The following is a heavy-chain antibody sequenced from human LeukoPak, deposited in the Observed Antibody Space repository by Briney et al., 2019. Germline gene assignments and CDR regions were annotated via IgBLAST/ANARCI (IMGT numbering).Heavy chain of an antibody. CDR1: GGSFSGYY. D-gene: IGHD2-2*01. CDR2: INQSGST. Sequence: TSETLSLTCAVYGGSFSGYYWSWIRQPPGKGLEWIGEINQSGSTNYNPSLKSRVTISVDTSKNQFSLKLSSMTAADTTVYYCSRRGQLPFDYWGQGTLVTVSS. CDR3: SRRGQLPFDY. V-gene: IGHV4-34*01. J-gene: IGHJ4*02.